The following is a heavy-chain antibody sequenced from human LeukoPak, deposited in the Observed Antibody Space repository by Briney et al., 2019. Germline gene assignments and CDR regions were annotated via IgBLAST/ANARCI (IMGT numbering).Heavy chain of an antibody. Sequence: GSLRLSCVASGFTFSTYAMNWVRQAPGKGLEWISYISRSTYVRYYADSVRGRFTVSRDNARNSLHLQMNSLRVEDTAVYYCARSYDNTWLLDYWGQGALVTVSS. CDR1: GFTFSTYA. D-gene: IGHD1-1*01. CDR2: ISRSTYVR. CDR3: ARSYDNTWLLDY. V-gene: IGHV3-48*01. J-gene: IGHJ4*02.